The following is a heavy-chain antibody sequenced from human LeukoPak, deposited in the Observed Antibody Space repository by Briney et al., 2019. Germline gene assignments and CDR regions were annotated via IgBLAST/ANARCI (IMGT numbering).Heavy chain of an antibody. D-gene: IGHD3-3*01. J-gene: IGHJ4*02. Sequence: GGSLRLSCVASGFTFRSYGMHWVRQAPGKGLEWVTFIRYDGSNEYYADSVRGRFTISRDNSKNTLYLQMNSLRAEDTAVYYCARGTTYYDFSPLPDYWGQGTLVTVSS. CDR1: GFTFRSYG. CDR2: IRYDGSNE. V-gene: IGHV3-30*02. CDR3: ARGTTYYDFSPLPDY.